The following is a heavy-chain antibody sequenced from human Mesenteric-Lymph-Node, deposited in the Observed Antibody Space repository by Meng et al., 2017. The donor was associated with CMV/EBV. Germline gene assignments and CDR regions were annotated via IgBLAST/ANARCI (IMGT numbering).Heavy chain of an antibody. V-gene: IGHV3-23*03. Sequence: GGSLRLSCAASGFTFSSYAMSWVRQAPGKGLEWVSVIYSGGSSTYYADSVKGRFTISRDNSKNTLYLQMNSLRPEDTAVYYCARDRGMTPVTRSPHYFDYWGQGALVTVSS. D-gene: IGHD4-11*01. CDR1: GFTFSSYA. J-gene: IGHJ4*02. CDR3: ARDRGMTPVTRSPHYFDY. CDR2: IYSGGSST.